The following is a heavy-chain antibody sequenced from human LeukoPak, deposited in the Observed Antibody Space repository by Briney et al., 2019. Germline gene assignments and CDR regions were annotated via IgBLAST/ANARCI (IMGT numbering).Heavy chain of an antibody. CDR1: GFTFSNSW. J-gene: IGHJ5*02. Sequence: GGSLRLSCAASGFTFSNSWMSWVRQAPGKGLEWVATIKPDGSAQYYVDSVKGRFTISRDNAKNSLFLQINSLRAEDTAVYYCANGGTYSSGPWGQGTPVTVSS. CDR2: IKPDGSAQ. D-gene: IGHD3-22*01. V-gene: IGHV3-7*01. CDR3: ANGGTYSSGP.